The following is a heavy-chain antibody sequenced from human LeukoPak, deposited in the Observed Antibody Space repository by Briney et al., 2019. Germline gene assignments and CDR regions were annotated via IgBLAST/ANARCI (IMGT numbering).Heavy chain of an antibody. CDR2: SYSGGST. CDR3: ANTLYYDFWSGPCFDY. Sequence: PGGSLRLSCAASGFTVSSNYMRWVRQAPGKGREGVSVSYSGGSTYYADPVKGRFTISRDNSKNTLYLQMNSLRAEDTAVYYCANTLYYDFWSGPCFDYWGQGTLVTVSS. J-gene: IGHJ4*02. CDR1: GFTVSSNY. D-gene: IGHD3-3*01. V-gene: IGHV3-53*01.